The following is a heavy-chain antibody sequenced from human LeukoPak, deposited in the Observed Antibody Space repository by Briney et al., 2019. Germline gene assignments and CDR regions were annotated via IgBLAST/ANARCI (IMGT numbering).Heavy chain of an antibody. J-gene: IGHJ3*02. CDR1: GYSFTSYW. CDR2: IYPGDSDT. V-gene: IGHV5-51*01. D-gene: IGHD2-2*01. CDR3: ARRGPRDIVPAAAFDI. Sequence: GESLKISCKGSGYSFTSYWIGWVRQMPGKGLEWMGIIYPGDSDTRYSPSFQGQVTISADKSISTAYLQWSSLKASDTAMYFCARRGPRDIVPAAAFDIWGQGTMVTVSS.